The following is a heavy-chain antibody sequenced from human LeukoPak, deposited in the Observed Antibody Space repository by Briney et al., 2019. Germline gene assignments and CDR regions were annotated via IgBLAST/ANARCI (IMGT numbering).Heavy chain of an antibody. V-gene: IGHV1-2*04. Sequence: ASVKVSCKASGGTFSSYAISWVRQAPGQGLEWTGWINPNSGGTNYAQKFQGWVTMTRDTSISTAYMELSRLRSDDTAVYYCARGGSSWTTPYNWFDPWGQGTLVTVSS. CDR1: GGTFSSYA. J-gene: IGHJ5*02. CDR3: ARGGSSWTTPYNWFDP. D-gene: IGHD6-13*01. CDR2: INPNSGGT.